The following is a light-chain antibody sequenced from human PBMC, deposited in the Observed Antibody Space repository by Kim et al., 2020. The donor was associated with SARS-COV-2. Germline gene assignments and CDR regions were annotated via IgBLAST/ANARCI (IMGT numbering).Light chain of an antibody. V-gene: IGKV3-20*01. Sequence: SPGERATLSCRASQSVSSSYLAWYQQKPGQAPRLLICGASSRATGIPDRFSGSGSGTDFTLTISRLEPEDFAVYYCQQYGSSRLTFGGGTKVDIK. J-gene: IGKJ4*01. CDR2: GAS. CDR3: QQYGSSRLT. CDR1: QSVSSSY.